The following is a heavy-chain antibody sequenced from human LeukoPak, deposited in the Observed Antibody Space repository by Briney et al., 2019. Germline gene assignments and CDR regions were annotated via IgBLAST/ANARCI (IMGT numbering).Heavy chain of an antibody. CDR3: ATEFKLPVVGTVAFDI. CDR1: GFTFSSYA. V-gene: IGHV3-23*01. CDR2: ISGSGGST. D-gene: IGHD6-19*01. J-gene: IGHJ3*02. Sequence: PGGSLRLSCAASGFTFSSYAMSWVRQAPGKGLEWVSAISGSGGSTYYADSVKGRFTISRDNSKNTLYLQMNSLRAEDTAVYYCATEFKLPVVGTVAFDIWGQGTMVTVSS.